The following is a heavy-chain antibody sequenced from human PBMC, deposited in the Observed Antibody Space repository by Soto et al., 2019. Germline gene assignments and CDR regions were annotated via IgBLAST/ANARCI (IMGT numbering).Heavy chain of an antibody. CDR2: INHSGST. D-gene: IGHD6-13*01. V-gene: IGHV4-34*01. Sequence: SETLSLTCAVYGGSFSGYYWSWIRQPPGKGLEWIGEINHSGSTNYNPSLKSRVTISVDTSKNQFSLKLSSVTAADTAVYYCARTTIPALKYSSSWYSRSRVDYWGQGTLVTVSS. CDR1: GGSFSGYY. CDR3: ARTTIPALKYSSSWYSRSRVDY. J-gene: IGHJ4*02.